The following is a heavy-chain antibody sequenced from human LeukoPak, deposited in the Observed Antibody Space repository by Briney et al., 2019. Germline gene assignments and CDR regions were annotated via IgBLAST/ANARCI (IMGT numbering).Heavy chain of an antibody. V-gene: IGHV3-30*04. D-gene: IGHD3-9*01. CDR3: AGGLRYFDWSYYYGMDV. J-gene: IGHJ6*02. CDR2: ISYDGSNK. Sequence: GSLRLSCAASGFTFSSYAMHWVRQAPGKGLEWVAVISYDGSNKYYADSVKGRFTISRDNSKNTLYLQMNSLRAEDTAVYYCAGGLRYFDWSYYYGMDVWGQGTTVTVSS. CDR1: GFTFSSYA.